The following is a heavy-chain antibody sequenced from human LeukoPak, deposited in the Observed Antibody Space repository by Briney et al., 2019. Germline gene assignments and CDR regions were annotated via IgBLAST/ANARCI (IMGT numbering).Heavy chain of an antibody. CDR3: AKDIGFGETY. D-gene: IGHD3-10*01. CDR2: ISYDGSNK. J-gene: IGHJ4*02. CDR1: GFTFSSYG. Sequence: PGGSLRLSCAASGFTFSSYGMHWVRQAPGKGLEWVAVISYDGSNKYYADSVKGRFTISRDNSKNTLCLQMNSLRAEDTAVYYCAKDIGFGETYWGQGTLVTVSS. V-gene: IGHV3-30*18.